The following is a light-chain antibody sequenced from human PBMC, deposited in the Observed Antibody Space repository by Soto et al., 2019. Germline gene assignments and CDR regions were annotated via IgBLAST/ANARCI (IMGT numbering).Light chain of an antibody. CDR2: EVN. CDR1: CSDVGAHDF. Sequence: QSVLTQPASVSGSPGQAITISCSGTCSDVGAHDFISWYQQHPGKAPKLMIYEVNNRPSGVSDRFSGSKSGNTASLTISGLQTEDEADYYCNSYKSHNTFVFGSGTXVTVL. J-gene: IGLJ1*01. V-gene: IGLV2-14*03. CDR3: NSYKSHNTFV.